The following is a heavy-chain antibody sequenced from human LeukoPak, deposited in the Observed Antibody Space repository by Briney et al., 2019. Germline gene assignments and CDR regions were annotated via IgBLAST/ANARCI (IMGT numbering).Heavy chain of an antibody. CDR2: IDSRDNT. CDR3: ARESTPLRGAFDP. D-gene: IGHD5-24*01. V-gene: IGHV3-53*04. J-gene: IGHJ5*02. Sequence: PGGSLRLSCAASGFIFSDYYMSWFRQAPGKGLEWVSVIDSRDNTYHADSVKGRFTISRHTSKNTLYLQMNSLRAEDTAVYYCARESTPLRGAFDPWGPGTLVTVSS. CDR1: GFIFSDYY.